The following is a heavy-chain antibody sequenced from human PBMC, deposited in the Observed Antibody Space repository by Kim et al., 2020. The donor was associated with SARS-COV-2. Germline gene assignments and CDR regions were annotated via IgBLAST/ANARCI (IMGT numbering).Heavy chain of an antibody. V-gene: IGHV4-39*01. D-gene: IGHD6-19*01. CDR3: AIQYSSGWYPTFDY. J-gene: IGHJ4*02. Sequence: PSLHSRVTIHVDTSKNQFSLKLSSVTAADTAVYYCAIQYSSGWYPTFDYWGQGTLVTVSS.